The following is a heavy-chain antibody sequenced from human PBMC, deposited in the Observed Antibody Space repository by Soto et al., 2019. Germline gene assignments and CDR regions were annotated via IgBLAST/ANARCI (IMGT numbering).Heavy chain of an antibody. CDR2: ISGSGGST. CDR3: AHTGTGTTHFFDY. V-gene: IGHV3-23*01. J-gene: IGHJ4*02. Sequence: EVQLLESGGGLVQPGGSLRLSCAASGFTFSSYAMSWVRQAPGKGLEWVSAISGSGGSTYYADSVKGRFTISRDNSKNTLYLQMNSLRAEDTAVYYCAHTGTGTTHFFDYWGQGTLVTVSS. CDR1: GFTFSSYA. D-gene: IGHD1-7*01.